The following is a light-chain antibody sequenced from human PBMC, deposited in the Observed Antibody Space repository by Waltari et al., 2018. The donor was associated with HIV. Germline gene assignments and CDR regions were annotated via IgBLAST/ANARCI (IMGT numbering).Light chain of an antibody. Sequence: EIVLTQSPGTLSLSPGERATLSCRASQRVSNNYLAWYQQKPGHSPRLVIYGASNRATGSPDRFSGSGAGTDFTLTISGLEPEDFAVYYCQHYDRSPQSFGPGTTVDI. J-gene: IGKJ3*01. CDR1: QRVSNNY. V-gene: IGKV3-20*01. CDR2: GAS. CDR3: QHYDRSPQS.